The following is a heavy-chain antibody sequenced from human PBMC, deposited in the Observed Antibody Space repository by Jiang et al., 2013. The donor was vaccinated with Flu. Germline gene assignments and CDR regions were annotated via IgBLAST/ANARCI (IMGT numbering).Heavy chain of an antibody. V-gene: IGHV1-2*04. CDR1: GYTFTGYY. CDR2: INPNSGGT. CDR3: ARDARGGHYYDSSGYLY. D-gene: IGHD3-22*01. J-gene: IGHJ4*02. Sequence: GAEVKKPGASVKVSCKASGYTFTGYYMHWVRQAPGQGLEWMGWINPNSGGTNYAQKFQGWVTMTRDTSISTAYMELSRLRSDDTAVYYCARDARGGHYYDSSGYLYWGQGTLVTVSS.